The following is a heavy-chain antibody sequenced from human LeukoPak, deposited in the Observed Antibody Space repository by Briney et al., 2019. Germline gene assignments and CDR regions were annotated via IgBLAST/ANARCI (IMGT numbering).Heavy chain of an antibody. Sequence: PSETLSLTCTVSGASISSTTYYWGWIRQPPRKGLEWIASIYYSGSTYYNPSLKSRVTISVDTSKNQFSLKLSSVTAADTSVYYCARRVGRYFGERAYYYNYMDVWGKGTTVTISS. CDR2: IYYSGST. V-gene: IGHV4-39*01. D-gene: IGHD3-10*01. CDR3: ARRVGRYFGERAYYYNYMDV. CDR1: GASISSTTYY. J-gene: IGHJ6*03.